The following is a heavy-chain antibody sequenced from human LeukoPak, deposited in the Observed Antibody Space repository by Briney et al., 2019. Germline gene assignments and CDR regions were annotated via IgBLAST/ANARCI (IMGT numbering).Heavy chain of an antibody. Sequence: GGSLRLSCAASGFTFSSYSMNWVRQAPGKGLEWVANIKQDGSEKYYVDSVKGRFTISRDNAKNSLYLQMNSLRAEDTAVYYCARVLADDFWAASYMDVWGKGTTVTVSS. V-gene: IGHV3-7*01. CDR1: GFTFSSYS. CDR3: ARVLADDFWAASYMDV. D-gene: IGHD3-3*01. CDR2: IKQDGSEK. J-gene: IGHJ6*03.